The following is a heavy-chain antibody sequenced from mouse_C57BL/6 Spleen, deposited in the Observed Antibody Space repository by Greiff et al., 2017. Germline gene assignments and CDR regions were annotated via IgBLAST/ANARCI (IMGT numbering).Heavy chain of an antibody. J-gene: IGHJ4*01. Sequence: EVQRVESGGGLVKPGGSLKLSCAASGFTFSSYAMSWVRQTPEKRLEWVATISDGGSYTYYPDNVKGRFTISRDNAKNNLYLQMSHLKSEDTAMYYCARDSPYHDYYAMDYWGQGTSVTVSS. V-gene: IGHV5-4*01. CDR1: GFTFSSYA. CDR3: ARDSPYHDYYAMDY. D-gene: IGHD6-5*01. CDR2: ISDGGSYT.